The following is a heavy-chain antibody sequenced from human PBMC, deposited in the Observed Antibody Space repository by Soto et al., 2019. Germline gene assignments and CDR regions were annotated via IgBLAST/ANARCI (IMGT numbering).Heavy chain of an antibody. CDR1: GYTFTGYY. J-gene: IGHJ6*02. V-gene: IGHV1-2*02. CDR3: ARVETYYDFWSGPSNYGMDV. CDR2: INPNSGGT. D-gene: IGHD3-3*01. Sequence: ASVKVSCKASGYTFTGYYMHWVRQAPGQGLEWMGWINPNSGGTNYAQKFQGRVTMTRDTSISTAYMELSRLRSDDTAVYYCARVETYYDFWSGPSNYGMDVWGQGTTVTVCS.